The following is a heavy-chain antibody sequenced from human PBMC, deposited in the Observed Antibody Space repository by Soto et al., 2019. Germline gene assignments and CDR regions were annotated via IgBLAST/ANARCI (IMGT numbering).Heavy chain of an antibody. J-gene: IGHJ5*02. CDR1: GGSISDHY. CDR3: ASMVRGATYNWFDP. CDR2: INHSGST. Sequence: PSETLSLTCTVSGGSISDHYWSWIRQPPGKGLEWIGEINHSGSTNYNPSLKSRVTISVDTSKNQFSLKLSSVTAADTAVYYCASMVRGATYNWFDPWGQGTLVTVSS. D-gene: IGHD3-10*01. V-gene: IGHV4-34*01.